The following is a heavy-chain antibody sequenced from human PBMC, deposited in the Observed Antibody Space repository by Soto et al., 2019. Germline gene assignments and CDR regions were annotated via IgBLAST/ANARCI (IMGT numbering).Heavy chain of an antibody. Sequence: QVQLVQSGAEEKKPGASVKVSCKASGYTFTSYAMHWVRQAPGQRLEWMGWINAGNVNTKYSQKFQGRVTITRDTSASTAYMELSILRSEDTAVYYCARSIVVVTALDYWGQGTLVTVSS. V-gene: IGHV1-3*05. CDR3: ARSIVVVTALDY. J-gene: IGHJ4*02. D-gene: IGHD2-21*02. CDR1: GYTFTSYA. CDR2: INAGNVNT.